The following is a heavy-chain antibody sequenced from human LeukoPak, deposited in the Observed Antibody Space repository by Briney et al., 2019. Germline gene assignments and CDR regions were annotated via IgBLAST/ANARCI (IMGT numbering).Heavy chain of an antibody. CDR3: ARDASTIRFDY. CDR1: GGTFSSYA. CDR2: ITTNTGNP. V-gene: IGHV7-4-1*02. J-gene: IGHJ4*02. D-gene: IGHD5-24*01. Sequence: GASVKVSCKASGGTFSSYAISWARQAPGQGLEWMGWITTNTGNPTYAQGFTGRFVFSLDTSVSTAYLQISSLKAEDTAVYYCARDASTIRFDYWGQGTLVTVSS.